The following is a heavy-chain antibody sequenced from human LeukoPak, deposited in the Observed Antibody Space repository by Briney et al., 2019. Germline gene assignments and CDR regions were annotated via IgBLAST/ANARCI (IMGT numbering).Heavy chain of an antibody. D-gene: IGHD6-19*01. V-gene: IGHV3-64*01. J-gene: IGHJ4*02. CDR1: GFTFSTYA. Sequence: PGGSLRLSCAASGFTFSTYAMHWVRQAPGKGLEFVSSITASGGATFYANSMKGRFTISRDNSKNTLYPQMGGLSIEDMGVYYCARVRVAGTGTLDYWGQGTLVTVSS. CDR2: ITASGGAT. CDR3: ARVRVAGTGTLDY.